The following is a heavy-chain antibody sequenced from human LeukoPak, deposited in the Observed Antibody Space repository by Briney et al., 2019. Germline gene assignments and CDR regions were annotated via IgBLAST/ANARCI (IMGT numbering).Heavy chain of an antibody. Sequence: GGSLRLSCTASGFTFSSYWMHWVRQVPGKGLVWVSHISTDGTTTNYADSVKGRFTISRDNAKDTLYLQLNSLRAEDTAIYYCARSLGYSSGGWGQGTLVTVSS. CDR1: GFTFSSYW. V-gene: IGHV3-74*01. D-gene: IGHD2-15*01. CDR2: ISTDGTTT. CDR3: ARSLGYSSGG. J-gene: IGHJ4*02.